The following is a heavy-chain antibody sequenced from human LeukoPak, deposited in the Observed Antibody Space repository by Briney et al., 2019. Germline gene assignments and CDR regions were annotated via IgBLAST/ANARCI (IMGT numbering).Heavy chain of an antibody. CDR3: ARATYDYDSSPFDI. V-gene: IGHV4-4*07. J-gene: IGHJ3*02. CDR2: IYSSGTT. CDR1: GDSIGSYY. Sequence: SETLSLTCTVSGDSIGSYYWSWIRQSAGKGLEWIGRIYSSGTTDYNPSLKSRVTMSVDTSKNQFSLKLNSVTAADTAMYYCARATYDYDSSPFDIWGQGTMVTVSS. D-gene: IGHD3-22*01.